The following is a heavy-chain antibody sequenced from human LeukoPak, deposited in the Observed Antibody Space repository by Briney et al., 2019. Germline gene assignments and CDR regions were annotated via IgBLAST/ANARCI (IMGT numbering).Heavy chain of an antibody. CDR3: ARRPQPTVTRYYFDY. CDR2: INPNSGGT. Sequence: ASVKVSCKASGYTFTGYYMHWVRQAPGQGLEWMGWINPNSGGTNYAQKFQGRVTMTRDTSISTAYMELSRLRSDDTAVYYCARRPQPTVTRYYFDYWGQGTLVTVSS. D-gene: IGHD4-11*01. V-gene: IGHV1-2*02. CDR1: GYTFTGYY. J-gene: IGHJ4*02.